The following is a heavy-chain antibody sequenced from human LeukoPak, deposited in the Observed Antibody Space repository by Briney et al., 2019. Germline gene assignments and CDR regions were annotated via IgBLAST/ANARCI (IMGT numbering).Heavy chain of an antibody. CDR1: GFTFSSYS. D-gene: IGHD1-7*01. CDR3: ARDLGGTTPDAFDI. J-gene: IGHJ3*02. CDR2: IGSRGNHI. V-gene: IGHV3-21*01. Sequence: PGGSLRLSCAASGFTFSSYSMNWVRQAPGKGLEWVSSIGSRGNHIYYADSVEGRFTISRDNAKSSLYLLMNSLRAEDTAVYYCARDLGGTTPDAFDIWGQGTMVTVSS.